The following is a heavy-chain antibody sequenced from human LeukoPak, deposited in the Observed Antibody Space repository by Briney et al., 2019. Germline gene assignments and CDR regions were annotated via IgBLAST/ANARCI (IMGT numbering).Heavy chain of an antibody. V-gene: IGHV3-11*01. D-gene: IGHD6-13*01. Sequence: GGSLRLSCAASGFTFSDYYMSWIRQAPGNGLEWVSYISSSGSTIYYADSVKGRFTISRDNAKNSLYLQMNSLRAEDTAVYYCARPPYSSSWYLDYWGQGTLVTVSS. CDR1: GFTFSDYY. CDR2: ISSSGSTI. CDR3: ARPPYSSSWYLDY. J-gene: IGHJ4*02.